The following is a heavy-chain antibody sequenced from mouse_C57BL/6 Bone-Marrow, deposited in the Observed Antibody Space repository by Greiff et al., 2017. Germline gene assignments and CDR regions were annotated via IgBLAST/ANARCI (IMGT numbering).Heavy chain of an antibody. CDR2: ISDGSSYT. J-gene: IGHJ3*01. V-gene: IGHV5-4*01. CDR1: GFTFSSYA. CDR3: ARDLYYYGGFAY. Sequence: EVQRVESGGGLVKPGGSLKLSCAASGFTFSSYAMSWVRQTPEKRLEWVATISDGSSYTYYPDNVKGRFTISRDNAKNNLYLQMSHLKSEDTAMYYCARDLYYYGGFAYWGQGTLVTVSA. D-gene: IGHD1-1*01.